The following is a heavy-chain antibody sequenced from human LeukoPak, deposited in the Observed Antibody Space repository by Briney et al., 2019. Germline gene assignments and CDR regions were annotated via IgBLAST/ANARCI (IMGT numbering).Heavy chain of an antibody. D-gene: IGHD3-22*01. Sequence: AGASLRLYCAASGFTFSIYGMTWVRQAPGKGLEWVSAISGTGGSTYYADSVQGRFTISRDNSKNTLYLQLSSLRAEDTAVYYCAKGLLLALDYWGQGTLVTVSS. CDR2: ISGTGGST. V-gene: IGHV3-23*01. J-gene: IGHJ4*02. CDR3: AKGLLLALDY. CDR1: GFTFSIYG.